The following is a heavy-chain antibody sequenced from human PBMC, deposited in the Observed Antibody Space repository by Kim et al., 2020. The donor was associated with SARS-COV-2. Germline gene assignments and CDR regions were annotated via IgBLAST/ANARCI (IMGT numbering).Heavy chain of an antibody. CDR1: GGSISSSSYY. D-gene: IGHD6-13*01. CDR3: ARHLYSSSWYWFDP. J-gene: IGHJ5*02. V-gene: IGHV4-39*01. CDR2: IYYSGST. Sequence: SETLSLTCTVSGGSISSSSYYWGWIRQPPGKGLEWIGSIYYSGSTYYNPSLKSRVTISVDTSKNQFSLKLSSVTAADTAVYYCARHLYSSSWYWFDPWGQGTLVTVSS.